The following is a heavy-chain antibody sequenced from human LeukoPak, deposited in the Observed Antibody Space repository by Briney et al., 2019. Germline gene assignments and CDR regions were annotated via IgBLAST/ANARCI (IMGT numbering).Heavy chain of an antibody. CDR1: GFTFSSYG. J-gene: IGHJ4*02. V-gene: IGHV3-23*01. CDR3: AKDPGYCAGGSCYYTDN. D-gene: IGHD2-15*01. Sequence: SGGSLRLSCAASGFTFSSYGMSWVRQAPGRGLEWVSAIDASGVYTYHADSVKGRLTISRDNSKNTLYLQMNNLRAEDTAVYYCAKDPGYCAGGSCYYTDNWGQGTLVTVSS. CDR2: IDASGVYT.